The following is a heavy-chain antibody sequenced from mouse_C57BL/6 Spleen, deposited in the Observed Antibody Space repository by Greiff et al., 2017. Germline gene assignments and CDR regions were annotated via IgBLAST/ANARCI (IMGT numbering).Heavy chain of an antibody. Sequence: DVKLVESGGGLVQPGGSLSLSCAASGFTFTDYYMSWVRQPPGKALEWLGFIRNKANGYTTEYSASVKGRFTISRDNSQSILYLQMNALRAEDSATYYCARSEGYSYGYAMDYWGQGTSVTVSS. J-gene: IGHJ4*01. V-gene: IGHV7-3*01. CDR3: ARSEGYSYGYAMDY. CDR1: GFTFTDYY. CDR2: IRNKANGYTT. D-gene: IGHD1-1*01.